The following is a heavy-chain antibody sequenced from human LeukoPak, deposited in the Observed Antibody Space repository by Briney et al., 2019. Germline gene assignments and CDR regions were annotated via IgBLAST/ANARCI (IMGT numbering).Heavy chain of an antibody. Sequence: SETLSLTCAVYGGSFSSYYWSWIRQPPGKGLEWIMEINHSGSTNYNPSLKSRVTISVDTPKNQFSLKLSSVTAADTAVYYCARTFRESYYDFWSGYSTLDYWGQGTLVTFSS. V-gene: IGHV4-34*01. CDR3: ARTFRESYYDFWSGYSTLDY. CDR2: INHSGST. D-gene: IGHD3-3*01. CDR1: GGSFSSYY. J-gene: IGHJ4*02.